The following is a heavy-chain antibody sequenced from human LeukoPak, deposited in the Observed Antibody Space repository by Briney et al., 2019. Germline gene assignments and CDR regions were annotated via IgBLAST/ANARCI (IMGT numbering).Heavy chain of an antibody. J-gene: IGHJ6*04. CDR1: GFIFSRYG. D-gene: IGHD3-10*01. CDR3: ARSARGVIFDV. CDR2: VSYDRTET. V-gene: IGHV3-30*03. Sequence: GGSLRLSCAASGFIFSRYGMHWVRQAPGKGLEWVAVVSYDRTETKYADSVKGRLNLSRDNSKNTVYLQMNSLTFEDTAVYYCARSARGVIFDVWGKGTTVIVSS.